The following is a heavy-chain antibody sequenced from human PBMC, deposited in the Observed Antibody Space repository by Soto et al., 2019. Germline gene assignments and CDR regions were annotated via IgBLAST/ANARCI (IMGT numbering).Heavy chain of an antibody. CDR2: MNPQTGNT. CDR1: GYTFTRYD. D-gene: IGHD6-6*01. J-gene: IGHJ6*03. Sequence: QVLLVQSGSEGKEPGASMKISCQASGYTFTRYDITWVRQATGQGLEWMGWMNPQTGNTAYAEKFQGRVTMTRSTSINTAYMELSGLRSEDTAVYYCARLSEESSSSNYYYFYMDVWGKGSTVTVSS. CDR3: ARLSEESSSSNYYYFYMDV. V-gene: IGHV1-8*01.